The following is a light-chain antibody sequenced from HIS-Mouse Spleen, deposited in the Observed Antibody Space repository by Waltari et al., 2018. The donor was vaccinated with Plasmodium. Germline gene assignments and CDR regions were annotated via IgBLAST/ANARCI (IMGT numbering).Light chain of an antibody. Sequence: QSALTQPASVSGSPGQSLTISCTGTSSDVGGYNYVSRYQQHPGNAPKLMIYDVSNRPSGVSNRFSGSKSGNTASLTISGLQAEDEADYYCSSYTSSSTLNYVFGTGTKVTVL. V-gene: IGLV2-14*03. CDR1: SSDVGGYNY. J-gene: IGLJ1*01. CDR3: SSYTSSSTLNYV. CDR2: DVS.